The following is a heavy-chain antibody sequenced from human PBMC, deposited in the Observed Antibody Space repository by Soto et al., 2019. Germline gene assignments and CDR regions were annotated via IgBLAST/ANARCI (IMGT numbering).Heavy chain of an antibody. V-gene: IGHV1-18*01. CDR1: SYTFIRYG. CDR3: ARGGYYDNSWGKLSHYGLDV. CDR2: ISPYNDYT. D-gene: IGHD3-16*01. Sequence: QVQLAQSANEVKKPGASVRVSCKAASYTFIRYGIAWVRQAPGQGLEWMGWISPYNDYTVYAQKFKGRVSMTADTSTSTVYMILGGLKSDATAVYYCARGGYYDNSWGKLSHYGLDVWGQGTSVSVSS. J-gene: IGHJ6*02.